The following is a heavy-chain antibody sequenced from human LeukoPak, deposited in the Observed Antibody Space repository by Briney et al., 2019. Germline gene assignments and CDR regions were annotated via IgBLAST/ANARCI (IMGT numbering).Heavy chain of an antibody. CDR1: GFTFSSYS. V-gene: IGHV3-21*01. CDR3: AISGGWRSGVDY. Sequence: PGGSLRLSCAASGFTFSSYSMNWVRQAPGKGLEWVSSISSSSSYIYYADSVKGRFTISRDNAKNSLYLQMNSLRAEDTAVYYCAISGGWRSGVDYWGQGTLVTVSS. J-gene: IGHJ4*02. CDR2: ISSSSSYI. D-gene: IGHD2-8*01.